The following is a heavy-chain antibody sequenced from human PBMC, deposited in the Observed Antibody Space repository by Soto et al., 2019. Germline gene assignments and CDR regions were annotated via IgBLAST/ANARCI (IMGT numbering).Heavy chain of an antibody. V-gene: IGHV4-39*01. CDR1: GGSITSTSHY. CDR3: AGERQWLVQGFDY. J-gene: IGHJ4*02. D-gene: IGHD6-19*01. CDR2: IYYSGST. Sequence: SETLSLTCTVSGGSITSTSHYWGWIRQPPGKGLEWIGSIYYSGSTYYNPSLKSRVTISVDTSKNQFSLKLSSVTAADTAVYYCAGERQWLVQGFDYWGQGTLVTVSS.